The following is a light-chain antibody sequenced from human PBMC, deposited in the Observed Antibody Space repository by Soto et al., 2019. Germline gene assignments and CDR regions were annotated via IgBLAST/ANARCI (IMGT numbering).Light chain of an antibody. CDR1: SSNIGKNY. Sequence: QSVLTQPPSVSAAPGQKVTISCSGSSSNIGKNYVSWYQHHPGTSPKLLIYDNNKRPSGTPDRFSGSKSGTSATLGITGLQTGDEAVYYCGTWDTSLTTGGVFGGGTKVTVL. V-gene: IGLV1-51*01. J-gene: IGLJ3*02. CDR2: DNN. CDR3: GTWDTSLTTGGV.